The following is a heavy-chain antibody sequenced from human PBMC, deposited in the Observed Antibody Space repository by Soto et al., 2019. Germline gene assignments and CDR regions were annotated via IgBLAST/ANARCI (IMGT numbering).Heavy chain of an antibody. CDR1: GFTFSSYG. CDR2: IWYDGSNK. Sequence: PGGSLRLSCAASGFTFSSYGMHWVRQAPGKGLEWVAVIWYDGSNKYYADSVKGRFTISRDNSKNTLYLQMNSLRAEDTAVYYCARDTQTMVVVVAATPDAFDIWGQGTMVTVSS. J-gene: IGHJ3*02. V-gene: IGHV3-33*01. D-gene: IGHD2-15*01. CDR3: ARDTQTMVVVVAATPDAFDI.